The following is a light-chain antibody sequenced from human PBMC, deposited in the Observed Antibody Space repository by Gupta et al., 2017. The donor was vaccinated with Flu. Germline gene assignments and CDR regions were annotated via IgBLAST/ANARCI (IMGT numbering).Light chain of an antibody. J-gene: IGLJ2*01. V-gene: IGLV3-21*02. Sequence: YVLTHPPSVCVSPGQTASITCGGDNIAILGVHWYYQRPGQAPVLVVDDERDRPAGIPERCSGSNAGRTATLNTSRVEDGDEADYYCQGWDSRGERVVFGGGTKVTVL. CDR1: NIAILG. CDR3: QGWDSRGERVV. CDR2: DER.